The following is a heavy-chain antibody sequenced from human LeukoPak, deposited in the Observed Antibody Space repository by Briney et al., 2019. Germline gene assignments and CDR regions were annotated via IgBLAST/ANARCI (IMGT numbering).Heavy chain of an antibody. J-gene: IGHJ4*02. D-gene: IGHD3-3*01. Sequence: PGGSLRLSCAATGFNVSSNQMNWVRQAPGKGLEWVSYISSSGSTIYYADSVKGRFTISRDNAKNSLYLQMNSLRAEDTAVYYCARGGPVDYDFWSGYHRVLPPHYFDYWGQGTLVTVSS. V-gene: IGHV3-48*03. CDR1: GFNVSSNQ. CDR2: ISSSGSTI. CDR3: ARGGPVDYDFWSGYHRVLPPHYFDY.